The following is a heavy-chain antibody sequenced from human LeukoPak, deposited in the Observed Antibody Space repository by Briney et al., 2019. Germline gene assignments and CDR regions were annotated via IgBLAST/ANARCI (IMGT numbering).Heavy chain of an antibody. D-gene: IGHD6-13*01. CDR1: GGSISDYY. CDR2: IHSSGST. V-gene: IGHV4-59*08. CDR3: ARHVYSSSWYIYYYGMDV. J-gene: IGHJ6*02. Sequence: SETLSLTCTVSGGSISDYYWTWIRQPPGKGLEWIAYIHSSGSTNYNPSLKSRVTISVDTSKNQFSLKLNSVTAADTAVYYCARHVYSSSWYIYYYGMDVWGQGTTVTVSS.